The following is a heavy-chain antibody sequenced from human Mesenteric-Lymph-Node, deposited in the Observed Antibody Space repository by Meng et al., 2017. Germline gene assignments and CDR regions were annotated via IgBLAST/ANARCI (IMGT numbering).Heavy chain of an antibody. CDR3: ARGNGWFKVVIDY. Sequence: APLPAGGAGPFEPSGSPPPPRPCHGGSISGYQWGWIRQPPGKGLEWIGEINHSGSTNSNPSLKSRVTISVDTSKNQFSLKLSSVTAADTAVYYCARGNGWFKVVIDYWGQGTLVTVSS. D-gene: IGHD6-19*01. V-gene: IGHV4-34*01. CDR1: GGSISGYQ. CDR2: INHSGST. J-gene: IGHJ4*02.